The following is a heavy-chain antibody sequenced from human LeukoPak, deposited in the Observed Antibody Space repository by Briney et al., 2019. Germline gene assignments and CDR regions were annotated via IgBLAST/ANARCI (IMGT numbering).Heavy chain of an antibody. D-gene: IGHD5-18*01. Sequence: GGSLSLSCAASGFTFSTYSMNWVRQAPGKGLEWVSSISSSSSYIYHADSVKGRFTISRDNAKNSLYLQMNSLRTEDTAVYYCARETDMESFDYWGQGTLVTVSS. CDR1: GFTFSTYS. J-gene: IGHJ4*02. V-gene: IGHV3-21*01. CDR2: ISSSSSYI. CDR3: ARETDMESFDY.